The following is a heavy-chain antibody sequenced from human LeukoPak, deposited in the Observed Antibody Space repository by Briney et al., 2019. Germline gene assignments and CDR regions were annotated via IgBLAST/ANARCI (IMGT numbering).Heavy chain of an antibody. V-gene: IGHV3-21*01. CDR3: AREGFSAGLDV. J-gene: IGHJ6*02. CDR1: GFTFSIYS. CDR2: LGRSISYI. Sequence: GGSLRLSCAASGFTFSIYSMKWVRQAPGKGLEWVSFLGRSISYISYADSVKGRFTISRDNAKNSLYLQMNSLRTEDTAVYYCAREGFSAGLDVWGQGTTVTVSS.